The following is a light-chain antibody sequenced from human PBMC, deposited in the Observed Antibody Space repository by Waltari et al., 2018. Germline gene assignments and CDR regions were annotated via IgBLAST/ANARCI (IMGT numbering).Light chain of an antibody. CDR3: CSYVTGDTWV. V-gene: IGLV2-23*02. CDR2: EFN. Sequence: QSALTQPASVSGSPGQSITISCTGTSNDIGTYKFVSWYQQHPGKAPKLIIYEFNQRPPGISNRFAGSKSGNTAALTISGLQTEDEADYFCCSYVTGDTWVFGGGTKVAVL. CDR1: SNDIGTYKF. J-gene: IGLJ3*02.